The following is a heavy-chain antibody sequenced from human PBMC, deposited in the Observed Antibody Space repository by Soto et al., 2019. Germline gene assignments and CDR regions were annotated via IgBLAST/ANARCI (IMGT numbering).Heavy chain of an antibody. J-gene: IGHJ4*02. D-gene: IGHD2-15*01. Sequence: GESLRLSCAASGFTFSSYAMSWVRQAPGKGLEWVSAISGSGGSTYYADSVKGRFTISRDNSKNTLYLQMNSLRAEDTAVYYCAKAKCGSGGSCYSKKSDYFDYWGQGTLVTVSS. CDR1: GFTFSSYA. CDR2: ISGSGGST. CDR3: AKAKCGSGGSCYSKKSDYFDY. V-gene: IGHV3-23*01.